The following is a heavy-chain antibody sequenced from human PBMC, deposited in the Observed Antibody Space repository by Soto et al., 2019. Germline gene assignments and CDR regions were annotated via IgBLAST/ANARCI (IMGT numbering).Heavy chain of an antibody. CDR1: GFIFSDYE. D-gene: IGHD6-19*01. Sequence: EVQLVESGGGLVQPGGSLRLSCAVSGFIFSDYEVNWVRQAPGKGLELVSYTSSSDSTIYYADSVKGRFTISRDNAKNALYLQMNSLRAEDTAVYYCARQNGSGWEALFDYWGQGTLVTVSS. V-gene: IGHV3-48*03. CDR3: ARQNGSGWEALFDY. CDR2: TSSSDSTI. J-gene: IGHJ4*02.